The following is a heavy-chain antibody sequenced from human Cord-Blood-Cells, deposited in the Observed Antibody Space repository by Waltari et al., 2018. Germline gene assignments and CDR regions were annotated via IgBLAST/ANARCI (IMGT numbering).Heavy chain of an antibody. CDR1: GGSISSSSYY. D-gene: IGHD6-6*01. CDR2: IYYSGST. CDR3: ARAYSSSYYFDY. Sequence: QLQLQESGPGLVKPSETLSLTCTVSGGSISSSSYYWGWIRQPPGKGLEWIGRIYYSGSTYYNPSFKGRVTISVDTSKNQFSLKLSSVTAADTAVYYCARAYSSSYYFDYWGQGTLVTVSS. V-gene: IGHV4-39*01. J-gene: IGHJ4*02.